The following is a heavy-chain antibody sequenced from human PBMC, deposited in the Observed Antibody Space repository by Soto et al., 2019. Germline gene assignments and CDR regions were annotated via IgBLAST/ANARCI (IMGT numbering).Heavy chain of an antibody. Sequence: GASVKVSCKASGYTFTSYGIGWVRQAPGQRLEWMGWINAGNGNTYSSQRFQARVTINRDTSASTAYMELTSLRSEDTAVYYCARGTNPTSFTLDYWGQGTLVTVSS. CDR2: INAGNGNT. J-gene: IGHJ4*02. CDR1: GYTFTSYG. V-gene: IGHV1-3*01. CDR3: ARGTNPTSFTLDY.